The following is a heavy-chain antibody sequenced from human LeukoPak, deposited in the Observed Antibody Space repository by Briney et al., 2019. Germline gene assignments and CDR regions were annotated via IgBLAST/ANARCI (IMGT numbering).Heavy chain of an antibody. V-gene: IGHV4-59*12. CDR2: IYYSGST. J-gene: IGHJ5*02. Sequence: PSETLSLTCTVSGGSISSYYWSWIRQPPGKGLEWIGYIYYSGSTNYNPSLKSRVTISVDTSKNQFSLKLSSVTAADTAVYYCARVTGSSSSWWKGWFDPWGQGTLVTVSS. D-gene: IGHD6-13*01. CDR3: ARVTGSSSSWWKGWFDP. CDR1: GGSISSYY.